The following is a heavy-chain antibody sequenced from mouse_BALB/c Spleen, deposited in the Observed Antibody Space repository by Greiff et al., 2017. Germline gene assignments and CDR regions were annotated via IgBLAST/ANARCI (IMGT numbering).Heavy chain of an antibody. V-gene: IGHV3-2*02. CDR1: GYSITSDYA. J-gene: IGHJ4*01. D-gene: IGHD2-2*01. CDR2: ISYSGST. Sequence: EVKLVESGPGLVKPSQSLSLTCTVTGYSITSDYAWNWIRQFPGNKLEWMGYISYSGSTSYNPSLKSRISITRDTSKNQFFLQLNSVTTEDTATYYCARRNYGYPYYYAMDYWGQGTSVTVSS. CDR3: ARRNYGYPYYYAMDY.